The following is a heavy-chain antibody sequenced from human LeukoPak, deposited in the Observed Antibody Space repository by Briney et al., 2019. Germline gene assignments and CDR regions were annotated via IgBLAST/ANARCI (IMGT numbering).Heavy chain of an antibody. CDR3: ASTTVEMATTGAFDI. Sequence: SETLSLTCTVSGGSINSYYWSWIRQPPGKGLEWIGYIYYSGSTYYNPSLKSRVTISVDKSKNQFSLQLNSVTPEDTAVYYCASTTVEMATTGAFDIWGQGTMVTVSS. D-gene: IGHD5-24*01. CDR1: GGSINSYY. J-gene: IGHJ3*02. CDR2: IYYSGST. V-gene: IGHV4-59*06.